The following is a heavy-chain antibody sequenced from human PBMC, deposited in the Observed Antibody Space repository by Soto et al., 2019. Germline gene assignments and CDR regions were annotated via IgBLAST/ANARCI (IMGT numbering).Heavy chain of an antibody. Sequence: TLSLTCTVSGGSISSGGYYWSWSRQHPGKGLEWIGYIYYSGSTYYNPSLKSRVTTSVDTSKSQFSLKLNSVTAADTAVYYCASAPVGSSGWRFDYWGQGTLVTVSS. CDR1: GGSISSGGYY. D-gene: IGHD6-19*01. CDR3: ASAPVGSSGWRFDY. V-gene: IGHV4-31*03. J-gene: IGHJ4*02. CDR2: IYYSGST.